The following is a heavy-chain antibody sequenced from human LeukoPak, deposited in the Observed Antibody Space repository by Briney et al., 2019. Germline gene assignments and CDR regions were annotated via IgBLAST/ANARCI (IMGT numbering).Heavy chain of an antibody. J-gene: IGHJ4*02. D-gene: IGHD1-26*01. V-gene: IGHV3-74*01. Sequence: GGSLRLSCAASGFTFSSYWMHWVRQAPGRGLVWVSRINSDGSSTSYADSVKGRFTISRDNAKNTLYLQMNSLRAEDTAVYYCARVLDGVGATRSFDYWGQGTLVTVSS. CDR3: ARVLDGVGATRSFDY. CDR1: GFTFSSYW. CDR2: INSDGSST.